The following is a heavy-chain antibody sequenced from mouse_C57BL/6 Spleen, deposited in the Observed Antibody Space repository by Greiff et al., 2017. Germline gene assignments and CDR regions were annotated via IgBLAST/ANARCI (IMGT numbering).Heavy chain of an antibody. D-gene: IGHD1-1*01. CDR2: ISSGGSYT. V-gene: IGHV5-6*01. J-gene: IGHJ3*01. CDR1: GFTFSSYG. Sequence: EVHLVESGGDLVKPGGSLKLSCAASGFTFSSYGMSWVRQTPDKRLEWVATISSGGSYTYYPDSVKGRFTISRDNAKNTLYLQMSSLKSEDTAMYYCARRGITTVGGAWFAYWGQGTLVTVSA. CDR3: ARRGITTVGGAWFAY.